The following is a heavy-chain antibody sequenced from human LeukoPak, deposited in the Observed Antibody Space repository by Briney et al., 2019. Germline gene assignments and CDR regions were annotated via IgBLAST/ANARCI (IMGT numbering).Heavy chain of an antibody. CDR3: VAGTTY. J-gene: IGHJ4*02. Sequence: GGSLRLSCAASGFTFSDFWMTWVRQAPGKGLEWVAIIKQDGSQKYHVDSVKGRFTISRDNARNSLYLQMNSLRAEDTAVYWAVAGTTYWGQGTLVTVSS. CDR1: GFTFSDFW. D-gene: IGHD6-19*01. V-gene: IGHV3-7*05. CDR2: IKQDGSQK.